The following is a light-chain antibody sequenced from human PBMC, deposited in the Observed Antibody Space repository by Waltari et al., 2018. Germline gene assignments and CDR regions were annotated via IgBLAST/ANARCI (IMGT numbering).Light chain of an antibody. Sequence: QSALTQPASVSGSPGQSVTIFCTGTSNDVGGYNSVSWYQEHPGQAPRVIIYDVSDRPLGVSDRFSGSKSGNTASLTISGLQAEDEADYYCSSQSSNNVVLFGGGTKLTVL. CDR3: SSQSSNNVVL. CDR1: SNDVGGYNS. V-gene: IGLV2-14*01. CDR2: DVS. J-gene: IGLJ2*01.